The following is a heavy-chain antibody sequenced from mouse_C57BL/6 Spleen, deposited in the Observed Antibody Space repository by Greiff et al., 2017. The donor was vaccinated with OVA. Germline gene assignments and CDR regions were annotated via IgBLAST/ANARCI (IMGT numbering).Heavy chain of an antibody. D-gene: IGHD2-3*01. CDR1: GYTFTSYW. Sequence: VQLQQPGTELVKPGASVKLSCKASGYTFTSYWMHWVKQRPGQGLEWIGMIHPNSGSTNYNEKFKSKATLTVDKSSSSAYMQLSSLTSEDSAVYYCARSYEDYFDYWGQGTTLTVSS. CDR2: IHPNSGST. J-gene: IGHJ2*01. V-gene: IGHV1-64*01. CDR3: ARSYEDYFDY.